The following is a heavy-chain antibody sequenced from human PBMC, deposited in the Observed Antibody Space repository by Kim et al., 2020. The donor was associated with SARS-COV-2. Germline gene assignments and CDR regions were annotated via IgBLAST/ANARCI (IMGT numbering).Heavy chain of an antibody. J-gene: IGHJ6*03. V-gene: IGHV3-11*01. D-gene: IGHD1-7*01. CDR3: ARDGGNWNYSRFYYYMDV. Sequence: KGRFTISRDNAKNSLYLQMNSLRAEDTAVYYCARDGGNWNYSRFYYYMDVWGKGTTVTVSS.